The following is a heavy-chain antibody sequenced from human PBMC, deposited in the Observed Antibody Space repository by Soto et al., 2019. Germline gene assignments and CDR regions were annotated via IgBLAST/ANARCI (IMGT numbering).Heavy chain of an antibody. CDR2: ISYDGNNK. J-gene: IGHJ6*02. Sequence: QVQLVESGGGVVQPGRSLRLSCAASGFTFSNYAMYWVRQAPGKGLEWVAVISYDGNNKYYADSVKGRFTISRDNSKXTXXXQXHSLRAEDTGVYYCARAGCDGGTCYTLVGLRDGMDVWGQGTTVTVSS. V-gene: IGHV3-30-3*01. CDR3: ARAGCDGGTCYTLVGLRDGMDV. D-gene: IGHD2-15*01. CDR1: GFTFSNYA.